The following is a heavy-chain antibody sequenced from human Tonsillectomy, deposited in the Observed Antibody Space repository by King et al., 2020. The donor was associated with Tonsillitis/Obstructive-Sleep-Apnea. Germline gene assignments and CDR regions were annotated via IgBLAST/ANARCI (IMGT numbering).Heavy chain of an antibody. D-gene: IGHD3-10*01. CDR1: GFTFSSYA. CDR3: ARYGSGSYNYYYYDMDV. V-gene: IGHV3-30*09. Sequence: GQLVQSGGGVVQPGRSLRLSCAASGFTFSSYAMHWVRQAPGKGLEWVAVISFDGSNKYYADSVKGRFAISRDNSKNTLYLQMNSLRAEDTAVYYCARYGSGSYNYYYYDMDVWGKGTTVTVSS. CDR2: ISFDGSNK. J-gene: IGHJ6*03.